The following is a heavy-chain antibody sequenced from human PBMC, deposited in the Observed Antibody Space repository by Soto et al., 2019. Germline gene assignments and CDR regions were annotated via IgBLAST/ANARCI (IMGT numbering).Heavy chain of an antibody. CDR1: GFTLSSYW. Sequence: PGGSLRLSCAACGFTLSSYWMSWVRQAPGKGLEWVANIKQDGSEKYYVDSVKGRFTISRDNAKNSLYLQMNSLRAEDTAVYYCAREAVVAATHYYYYMDVWGKGTTVTVSS. CDR3: AREAVVAATHYYYYMDV. CDR2: IKQDGSEK. D-gene: IGHD2-15*01. J-gene: IGHJ6*03. V-gene: IGHV3-7*01.